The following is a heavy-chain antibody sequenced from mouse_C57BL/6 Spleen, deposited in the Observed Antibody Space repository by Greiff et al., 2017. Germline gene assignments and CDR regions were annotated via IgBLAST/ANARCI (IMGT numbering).Heavy chain of an antibody. V-gene: IGHV1-72*01. Sequence: QVQLKQPGAELVKPGASVKLSCKASGYTFTIYWMHWVKQRPGRGLEWIGRIDPNSGGTKYNEKFKSKATLTVDKPSSTAYMQLSSLTSEDSAVYYCARYYYDSSYRGYFDYWGQGTTLTVSS. CDR1: GYTFTIYW. CDR3: ARYYYDSSYRGYFDY. J-gene: IGHJ2*01. D-gene: IGHD1-1*01. CDR2: IDPNSGGT.